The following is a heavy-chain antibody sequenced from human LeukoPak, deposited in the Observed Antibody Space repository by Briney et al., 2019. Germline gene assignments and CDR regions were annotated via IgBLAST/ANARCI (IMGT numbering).Heavy chain of an antibody. D-gene: IGHD5-18*01. Sequence: GESLKISWKASGYSFTSYWIGWVRQMPGKGLEGMGIIDPSDYDTRYTPSFQGQVPISADKSLTTAYLQWNSLKASDSAMYYCARQTAMGRSGDHWGQGILVTVSS. CDR2: IDPSDYDT. V-gene: IGHV5-51*01. CDR1: GYSFTSYW. J-gene: IGHJ4*02. CDR3: ARQTAMGRSGDH.